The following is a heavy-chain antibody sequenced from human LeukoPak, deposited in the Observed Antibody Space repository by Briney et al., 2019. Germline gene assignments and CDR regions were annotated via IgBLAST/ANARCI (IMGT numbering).Heavy chain of an antibody. CDR1: GGSISSYY. D-gene: IGHD4-23*01. Sequence: SETLSFTCTVSGGSISSYYWSWLRQPPGKGLEWIGYIYYSGSTNYNPSLKSRVTISLDTSRNQFSLKLSSVTAADTAVYYCARQRSTVVTQRYFDLWGRGTLVTVSS. CDR3: ARQRSTVVTQRYFDL. J-gene: IGHJ2*01. V-gene: IGHV4-59*08. CDR2: IYYSGST.